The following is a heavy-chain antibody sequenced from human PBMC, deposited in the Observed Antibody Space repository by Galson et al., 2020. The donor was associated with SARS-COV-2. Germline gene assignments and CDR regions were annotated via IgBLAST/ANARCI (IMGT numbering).Heavy chain of an antibody. V-gene: IGHV1-24*01. Sequence: GESLKISCKVSGYTLTEISMHWVRQAPGKGLEWMGGFDPEDGETIYAQKFQGRVTMTEDTSTDTAYMELSSLRSEDTAVYYCTSDYGDYWGQGTLVTVSS. J-gene: IGHJ4*02. CDR2: FDPEDGET. CDR1: GYTLTEIS. CDR3: TSDYGDY.